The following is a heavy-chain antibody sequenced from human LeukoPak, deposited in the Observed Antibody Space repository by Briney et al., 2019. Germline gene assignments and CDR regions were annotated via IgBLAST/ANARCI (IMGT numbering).Heavy chain of an antibody. CDR2: IYSGGST. Sequence: GGSLRLSCAASVYPVSSEYMSWVRQAPGKGLEWVSVIYSGGSTYYADSVKGRFTISRDNSKHTLYLQMNSLRAEDTAVYYCARERGGLGELLGYFDYWGQGTLVTVSS. CDR1: VYPVSSEY. J-gene: IGHJ4*02. CDR3: ARERGGLGELLGYFDY. D-gene: IGHD3-10*01. V-gene: IGHV3-53*01.